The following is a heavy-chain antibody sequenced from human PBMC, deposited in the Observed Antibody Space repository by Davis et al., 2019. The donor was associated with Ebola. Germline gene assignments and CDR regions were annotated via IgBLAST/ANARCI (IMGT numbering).Heavy chain of an antibody. Sequence: ASVKVSCKASGYTFTSYGISWVRQAPGQELEWMGWISAYNGNTNYAQKLQGRVTMTTDTSTSTAYMELRSLRSDDTAVYYCAREITMIVVVPYNWFDPWGQGTLVTVSS. V-gene: IGHV1-18*01. CDR3: AREITMIVVVPYNWFDP. CDR2: ISAYNGNT. D-gene: IGHD3-22*01. CDR1: GYTFTSYG. J-gene: IGHJ5*02.